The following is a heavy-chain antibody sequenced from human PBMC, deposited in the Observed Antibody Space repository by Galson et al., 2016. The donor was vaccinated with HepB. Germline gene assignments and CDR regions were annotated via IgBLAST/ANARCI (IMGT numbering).Heavy chain of an antibody. CDR3: AKDSALFGVGGFDY. CDR2: IFYDGSKK. J-gene: IGHJ4*02. D-gene: IGHD3-3*01. Sequence: SLRLSCAVSRFTFSSFGMHWVRQAPGKGLEWVGVIFYDGSKKYYADSVKGRFTISRDNSKNTLYLQMNSLRAEDTAVYYCAKDSALFGVGGFDYWGQGTLVTVAS. V-gene: IGHV3-33*06. CDR1: RFTFSSFG.